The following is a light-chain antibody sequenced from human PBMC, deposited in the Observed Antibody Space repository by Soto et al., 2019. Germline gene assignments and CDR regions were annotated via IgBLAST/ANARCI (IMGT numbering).Light chain of an antibody. CDR2: VAS. Sequence: DIQMTQSPSSLSASVGDRVTITCRASQSMSNYLSWYQQKPVKAPKLLINVASTLQSGVTSRFSGSGSGTDFTLAISSLQPEDFATYYCQQSSSTPQTFGGGPSVDIK. J-gene: IGKJ4*01. CDR3: QQSSSTPQT. V-gene: IGKV1-39*01. CDR1: QSMSNY.